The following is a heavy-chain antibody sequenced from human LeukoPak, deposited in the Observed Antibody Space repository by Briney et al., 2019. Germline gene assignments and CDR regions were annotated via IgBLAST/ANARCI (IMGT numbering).Heavy chain of an antibody. V-gene: IGHV1-2*02. CDR1: GYTFTDYF. D-gene: IGHD6-13*01. CDR2: INAKSGDT. J-gene: IGHJ3*02. Sequence: GASVKVSCKASGYTFTDYFMHWVRQAPGQGLEWMGWINAKSGDTNYAQKFQGRVTLTRDTSIRTAYMELSRLRSDDTAVYYCTRDTSSWYNELGAFDIRGQGTMVTVSS. CDR3: TRDTSSWYNELGAFDI.